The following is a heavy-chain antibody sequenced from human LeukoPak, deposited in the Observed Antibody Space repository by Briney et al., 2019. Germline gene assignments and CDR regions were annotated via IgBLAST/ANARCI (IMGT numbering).Heavy chain of an antibody. V-gene: IGHV4-39*01. CDR2: IYYSGNT. J-gene: IGHJ4*02. CDR3: ARQSTAMGTLDY. Sequence: SETLSLTCTVSGGXISSSSYYWGWTRQPPGKGLEWIGSIYYSGNTYYNPSLKSRGTISVDTSKNQFSLKLSSVTAADTAVYYCARQSTAMGTLDYWGQGTLVPVSS. CDR1: GGXISSSSYY. D-gene: IGHD5-18*01.